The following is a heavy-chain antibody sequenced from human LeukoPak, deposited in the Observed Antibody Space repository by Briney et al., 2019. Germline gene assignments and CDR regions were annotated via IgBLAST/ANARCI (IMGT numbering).Heavy chain of an antibody. V-gene: IGHV1-18*01. CDR1: GYTFTSYG. J-gene: IGHJ4*02. Sequence: ASVKVSCKASGYTFTSYGISWVRQAPGQGVEWMGWISAYNGNTNYAQKLQGRVTMTTDTSTSTAYMELRSLRSDDTAVYYCARSSEQPGYFDYWGQGTLVTVSS. CDR2: ISAYNGNT. CDR3: ARSSEQPGYFDY. D-gene: IGHD5-18*01.